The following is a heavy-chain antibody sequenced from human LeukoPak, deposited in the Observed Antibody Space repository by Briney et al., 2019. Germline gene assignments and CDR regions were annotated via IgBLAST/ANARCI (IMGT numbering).Heavy chain of an antibody. CDR3: ARERWNSSGPDL. J-gene: IGHJ2*01. V-gene: IGHV3-33*01. CDR1: GFTFRSYG. CDR2: IWYDGNNK. D-gene: IGHD6-19*01. Sequence: GRSLRLSCAVSGFTFRSYGMHWVRQAPGMGLEWVAVIWYDGNNKYYADSVKGRFTISRDNSKNTLYLQMNSLRAEDTAVYYCARERWNSSGPDLWGRGTLVTVSS.